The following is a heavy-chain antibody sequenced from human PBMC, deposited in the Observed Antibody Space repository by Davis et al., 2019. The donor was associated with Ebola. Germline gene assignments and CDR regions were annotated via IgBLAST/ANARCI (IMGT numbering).Heavy chain of an antibody. J-gene: IGHJ3*02. Sequence: PGGSLRLSCAASGFTFSSYAMSWVRQAPGKGLEWVSAISGSCGSTYYSDSVKGRFTISRDNSKNTLYLQMNSLRAEDTAISYFAKDKNYDFWSGYPHDAFDIWGQGTMVTVSS. CDR1: GFTFSSYA. V-gene: IGHV3-23*01. CDR3: AKDKNYDFWSGYPHDAFDI. D-gene: IGHD3-3*01. CDR2: ISGSCGST.